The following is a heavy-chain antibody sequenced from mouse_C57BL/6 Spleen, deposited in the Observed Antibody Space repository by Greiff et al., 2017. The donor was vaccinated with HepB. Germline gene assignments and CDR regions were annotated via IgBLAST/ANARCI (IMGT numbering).Heavy chain of an antibody. J-gene: IGHJ1*03. CDR1: GFSLTSYG. CDR2: IWRGGST. CDR3: DKNNYGSYWYFDV. Sequence: VKLVESGPGLVQPSQSLSITCTVSGFSLTSYGVHWVRQSPGKGLEWLGVIWRGGSTDYNAAFMSRLSITKDNSKSQVFFKMNSLQADDTAIYYCDKNNYGSYWYFDVWGTGTTVTVSS. D-gene: IGHD1-1*01. V-gene: IGHV2-5*01.